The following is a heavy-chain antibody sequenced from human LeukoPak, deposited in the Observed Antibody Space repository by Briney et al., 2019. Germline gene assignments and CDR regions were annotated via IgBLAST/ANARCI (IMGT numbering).Heavy chain of an antibody. J-gene: IGHJ1*01. Sequence: ASVKVSCKXSGYTFTSYGISWVRQAPGQGLEWMGWISAYNGNTNYAQKLQGRVTMTTDTSTSTAYMELRSLRSDDTAVYHCALWKRYGDYRAEYFQHWGQGTLVTVSS. CDR2: ISAYNGNT. D-gene: IGHD4-17*01. CDR3: ALWKRYGDYRAEYFQH. V-gene: IGHV1-18*01. CDR1: GYTFTSYG.